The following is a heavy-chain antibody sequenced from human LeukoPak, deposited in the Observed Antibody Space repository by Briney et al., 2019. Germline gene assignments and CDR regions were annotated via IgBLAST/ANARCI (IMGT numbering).Heavy chain of an antibody. CDR1: GFTFSSYW. J-gene: IGHJ4*02. D-gene: IGHD1-26*01. V-gene: IGHV3-7*01. CDR3: ARGMGATPFDY. Sequence: GGSLRLSCAASGFTFSSYWMSWVRQAPGKGLEWVGNIKQDGSEKYYVVSVKGRFTISRDNAKNSLYLQMNSLRAEDTAVYYCARGMGATPFDYWGQGTLVTVSS. CDR2: IKQDGSEK.